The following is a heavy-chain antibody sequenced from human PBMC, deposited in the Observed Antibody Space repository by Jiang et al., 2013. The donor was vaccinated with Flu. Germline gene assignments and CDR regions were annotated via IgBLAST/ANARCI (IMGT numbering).Heavy chain of an antibody. V-gene: IGHV3-9*01. CDR2: ISWNSGSI. Sequence: ISWNSGSIGYADSVKGRFTISRDNAKNSLYLQMNSLRAEDTALYYCAKTGSGSGWYWFDYWGQGTLVTVSS. D-gene: IGHD6-19*01. CDR3: AKTGSGSGWYWFDY. J-gene: IGHJ4*02.